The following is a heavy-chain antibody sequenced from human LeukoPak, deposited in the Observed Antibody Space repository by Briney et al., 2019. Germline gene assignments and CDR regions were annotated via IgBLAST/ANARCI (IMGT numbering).Heavy chain of an antibody. D-gene: IGHD1-26*01. Sequence: GGSLRLSCAASGFTVSSNYMSWVRQAPGKGLEWVSVIYSGGSTYYADSVKGRFTISRDNSKNTLYLQMNSLRAEDTAVYYCARGDASGRPGIAFDYWGQGTLVTVSS. V-gene: IGHV3-53*05. CDR1: GFTVSSNY. CDR2: IYSGGST. J-gene: IGHJ4*02. CDR3: ARGDASGRPGIAFDY.